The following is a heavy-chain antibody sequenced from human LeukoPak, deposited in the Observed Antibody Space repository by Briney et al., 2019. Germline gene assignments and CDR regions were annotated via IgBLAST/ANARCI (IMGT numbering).Heavy chain of an antibody. Sequence: SQTLSLTCTVSGGSISSGGYYWSWIRQPPGKGLEWIGYIYHSGSTYYNPSLKSRVTISVDRSKNQFSLKLSSVTAADTAVYYCARVSQYYDFWSGYFDYWGQGTLVTVSS. CDR3: ARVSQYYDFWSGYFDY. V-gene: IGHV4-30-2*01. CDR1: GGSISSGGYY. D-gene: IGHD3-3*01. CDR2: IYHSGST. J-gene: IGHJ4*02.